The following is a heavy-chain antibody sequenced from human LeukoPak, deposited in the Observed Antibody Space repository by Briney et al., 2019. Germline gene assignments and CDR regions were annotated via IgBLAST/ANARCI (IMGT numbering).Heavy chain of an antibody. Sequence: PSETLSLTCTVSGGSISSSSYYWSWIRQPPGKGLEWIGYIYYSGSTNYNPSLKSRVTISVDTSKNQFSLKLSSVTAADTAVYYCARLPLWFGELLGYFDYWGQGTLVTVSS. V-gene: IGHV4-61*05. CDR3: ARLPLWFGELLGYFDY. CDR2: IYYSGST. J-gene: IGHJ4*02. D-gene: IGHD3-10*01. CDR1: GGSISSSSYY.